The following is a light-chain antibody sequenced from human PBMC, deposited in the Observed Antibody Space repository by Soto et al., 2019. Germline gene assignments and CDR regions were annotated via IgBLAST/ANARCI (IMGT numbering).Light chain of an antibody. J-gene: IGLJ2*01. V-gene: IGLV1-40*01. Sequence: QSVLTQPPSVSGAPAQRVTISCTGSSSNIGAGYAVHWYQQLPGTAPKLLIYDNNNRPSGVPDRFSGSESGTSASLAITGLQAEDEADYYCQSYDSSLSGVVFGGGTKVTVL. CDR1: SSNIGAGYA. CDR2: DNN. CDR3: QSYDSSLSGVV.